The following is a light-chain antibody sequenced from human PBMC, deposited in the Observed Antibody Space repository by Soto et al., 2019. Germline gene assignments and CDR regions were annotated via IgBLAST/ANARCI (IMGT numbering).Light chain of an antibody. V-gene: IGKV3-11*01. CDR3: QQRSEWPRT. CDR2: DAS. Sequence: EIVLTQSPATLSLSPGERATLSCRASQSISSSLAWYQQKPGQAPRLLIYDASPRATGFPARFSGSGSGTDFTLTIVSLEPEDFAVYYFQQRSEWPRTFGQGTKVEI. J-gene: IGKJ1*01. CDR1: QSISSS.